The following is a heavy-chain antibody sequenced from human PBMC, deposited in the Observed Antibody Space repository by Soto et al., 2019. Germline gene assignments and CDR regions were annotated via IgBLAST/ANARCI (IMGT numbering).Heavy chain of an antibody. Sequence: SETLSLTCTVSGGSISSYYWSWIRQPPGKGLEWIGYIYYSGSTNYNPSLKSRVTISVDTSKNQFSLKLSSVTAADTAVYYCARSKKRGYSGYDFIPWFAPWGQGTLVTVSS. CDR2: IYYSGST. CDR3: ARSKKRGYSGYDFIPWFAP. J-gene: IGHJ5*02. D-gene: IGHD5-12*01. CDR1: GGSISSYY. V-gene: IGHV4-59*01.